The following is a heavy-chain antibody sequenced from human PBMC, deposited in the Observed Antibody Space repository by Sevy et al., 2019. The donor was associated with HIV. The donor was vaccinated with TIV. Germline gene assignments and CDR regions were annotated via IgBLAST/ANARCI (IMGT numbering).Heavy chain of an antibody. Sequence: GGSLRLSCAASGFTFSSYGMHWVRQAPGKGLEWVTFISYDGSNKYYADSVKGRFTISRDSSKNTVHLQINSLRTEDTAVYYCAKDMDYRDSSGFPLTFDYWDQGTLVTVSS. V-gene: IGHV3-30*18. J-gene: IGHJ4*02. CDR1: GFTFSSYG. CDR3: AKDMDYRDSSGFPLTFDY. CDR2: ISYDGSNK. D-gene: IGHD3-22*01.